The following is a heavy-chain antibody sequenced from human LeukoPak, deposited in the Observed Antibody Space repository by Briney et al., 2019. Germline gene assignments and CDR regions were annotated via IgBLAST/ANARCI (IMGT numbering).Heavy chain of an antibody. D-gene: IGHD3-22*01. CDR1: GYTFTGYY. Sequence: ASVKVSXTASGYTFTGYYMHWVRQAPGQGLEWMGRINPNSGGTNYAQKFQGRVTMTRDTSISTAYMELSRLRSDDTAVYYCASEVYYYDSSGYYYFDYWGQGTLVTVSS. V-gene: IGHV1-2*06. CDR3: ASEVYYYDSSGYYYFDY. J-gene: IGHJ4*02. CDR2: INPNSGGT.